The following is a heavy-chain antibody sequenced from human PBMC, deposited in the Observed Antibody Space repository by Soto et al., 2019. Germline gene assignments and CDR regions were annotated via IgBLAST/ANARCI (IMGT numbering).Heavy chain of an antibody. V-gene: IGHV3-21*01. CDR2: ISSSSSYI. Sequence: GGSLRLSCAASGFTFSSYSMNWVRQAPGKGLEWVSSISSSSSYIYYADSVKGRFTISRDNAKNSLYLQMNSLRAEDTALYYYARVGDIAAEMRYDYGMDVWGQGTTVTVSS. CDR3: ARVGDIAAEMRYDYGMDV. D-gene: IGHD6-6*01. J-gene: IGHJ6*02. CDR1: GFTFSSYS.